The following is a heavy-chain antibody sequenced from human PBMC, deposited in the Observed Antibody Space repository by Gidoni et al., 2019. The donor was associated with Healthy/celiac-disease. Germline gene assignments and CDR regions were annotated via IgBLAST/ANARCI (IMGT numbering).Heavy chain of an antibody. J-gene: IGHJ4*02. Sequence: EVQLVESGGGLVKPGGSLSLSCAASGFTFINAWMNWVRQAPGKGLEWVGRIKSKTDGGTTDYAAPVKGRFTSSRDDSKNTLYLQMNSLKTEDTAVYYCTTDPSYYGSGQGGYWGQGTLVTVSS. D-gene: IGHD3-10*01. CDR1: GFTFINAW. V-gene: IGHV3-15*07. CDR3: TTDPSYYGSGQGGY. CDR2: IKSKTDGGTT.